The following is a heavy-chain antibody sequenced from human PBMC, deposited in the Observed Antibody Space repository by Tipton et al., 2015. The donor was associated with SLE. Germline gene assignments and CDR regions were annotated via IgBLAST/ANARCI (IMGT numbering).Heavy chain of an antibody. V-gene: IGHV4-38-2*01. CDR2: IYHSGTT. CDR3: ARGGSGWNWFDP. D-gene: IGHD6-19*01. J-gene: IGHJ5*02. Sequence: TLSLTCAVSGYSISRGYYWGWIRQSPGNGLEWIGSIYHSGTTYYNPSLKSRFAISLDTSRNHFSLKLSSATAADTAVYYCARGGSGWNWFDPWGRGTLVTVSS. CDR1: GYSISRGYY.